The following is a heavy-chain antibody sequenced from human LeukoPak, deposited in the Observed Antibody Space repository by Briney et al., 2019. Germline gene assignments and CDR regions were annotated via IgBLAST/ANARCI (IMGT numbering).Heavy chain of an antibody. V-gene: IGHV3-23*01. J-gene: IGHJ4*02. CDR2: ISDSGGTT. D-gene: IGHD3-22*01. CDR3: AKRPDSHDY. Sequence: GGSLRLSCAASGFTFSNYAMTWVRQAPGKGLEWVSGISDSGGTTNCADSVKGRFTISRDNSKNTVHLQMSSLRAEDTAIYYCAKRPDSHDYWGQGTLVTVSS. CDR1: GFTFSNYA.